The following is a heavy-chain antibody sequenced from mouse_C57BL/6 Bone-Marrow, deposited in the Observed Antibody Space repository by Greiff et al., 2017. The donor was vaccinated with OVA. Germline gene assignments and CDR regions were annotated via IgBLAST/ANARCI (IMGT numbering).Heavy chain of an antibody. V-gene: IGHV2-2*01. D-gene: IGHD1-2*01. CDR3: ARKRVLRPWYFDV. Sequence: VKLMESGPGLVQPSQSLSITCTVSGFSFTSYGVHWVRQSPGKGLEWLGVIWSGGSTDYNAAFISRLSISKDNAKSQVFFKMNSLQADDTAIYYCARKRVLRPWYFDVWGTGTTVTVSA. CDR2: IWSGGST. J-gene: IGHJ1*03. CDR1: GFSFTSYG.